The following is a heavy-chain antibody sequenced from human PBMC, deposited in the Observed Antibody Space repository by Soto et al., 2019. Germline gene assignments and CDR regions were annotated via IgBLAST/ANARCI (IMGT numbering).Heavy chain of an antibody. V-gene: IGHV1-8*01. J-gene: IGHJ5*02. Sequence: ASVKVSCKASGYAFSNNDISWVRRGTGQGLEWMGWMNPNSGNGGYAQKFQGRVTMTRDTSTSTAYMELSSLTSDDTAIYYCARMATSGTLNWFDPWGQGTLVTVS. CDR1: GYAFSNND. CDR3: ARMATSGTLNWFDP. CDR2: MNPNSGNG.